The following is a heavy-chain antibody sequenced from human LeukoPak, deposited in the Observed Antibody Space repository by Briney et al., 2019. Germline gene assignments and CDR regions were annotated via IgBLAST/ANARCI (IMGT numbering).Heavy chain of an antibody. Sequence: GGSLRLSCAASGFTFSSYSMNWVRQAPGKGLEWVSSISSSSSYIYYADSVKGRFTISRDNAKNSLYLQMNSLRAEDTAVYHCARDLSGGNGYWGQGTLVTVSS. CDR3: ARDLSGGNGY. J-gene: IGHJ4*02. CDR1: GFTFSSYS. V-gene: IGHV3-21*01. D-gene: IGHD2-15*01. CDR2: ISSSSSYI.